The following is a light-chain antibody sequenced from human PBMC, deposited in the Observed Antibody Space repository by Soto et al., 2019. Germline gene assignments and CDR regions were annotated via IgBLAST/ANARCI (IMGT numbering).Light chain of an antibody. V-gene: IGLV9-49*01. CDR2: VGTGGIVG. CDR1: SGYSNYK. CDR3: GADHGSGTNYVV. Sequence: QLVLTQPPSASASLGASVTLTCTLSSGYSNYKVDWYQQRPGKGPRFVMRVGTGGIVGSKGDGIPDRFSVFGSGLNRYLTIQNIQEEDESDYHCGADHGSGTNYVVFGGGTKVTVL. J-gene: IGLJ2*01.